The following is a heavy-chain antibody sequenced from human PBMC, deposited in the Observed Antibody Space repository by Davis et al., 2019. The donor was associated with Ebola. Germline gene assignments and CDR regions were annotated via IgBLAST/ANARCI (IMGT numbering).Heavy chain of an antibody. D-gene: IGHD4-11*01. Sequence: MPSETLSLTCAVHGGSFSGYYWSWIRQPPGKGLEWIGEINHSGSTNYNPSLKSRVTISVDTSKNQFSLKLSSVTAADTAVYYCARSDTVVYYYGMDVWGQGTTVTVSS. V-gene: IGHV4-34*01. CDR1: GGSFSGYY. CDR3: ARSDTVVYYYGMDV. J-gene: IGHJ6*02. CDR2: INHSGST.